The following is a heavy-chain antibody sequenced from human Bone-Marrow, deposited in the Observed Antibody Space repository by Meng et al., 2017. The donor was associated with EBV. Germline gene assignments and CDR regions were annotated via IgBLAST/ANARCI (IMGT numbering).Heavy chain of an antibody. V-gene: IGHV3-30*18. D-gene: IGHD2-21*01. CDR2: ISYDGSNK. CDR3: AKGPGIVVVKY. Sequence: QGQLVESGGGVVQPGRSLRLSCAASGFTFSSYGMHWVRQAPGKGLEWVAVISYDGSNKYYADSVKGRFTISRDNSKNTLYLQMNSLRAEDTAVYYCAKGPGIVVVKYWGQGTLVTVSS. CDR1: GFTFSSYG. J-gene: IGHJ4*02.